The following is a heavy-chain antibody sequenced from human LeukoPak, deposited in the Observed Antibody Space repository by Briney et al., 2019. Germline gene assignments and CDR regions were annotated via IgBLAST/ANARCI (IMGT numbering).Heavy chain of an antibody. D-gene: IGHD1-26*01. V-gene: IGHV3-30-3*01. CDR3: VRDLGGRSGH. Sequence: PGRSLRLSCAASGFTFSNYAMHWVRQAPGKGLEWVAVILYDGSEKYYADSVKGRSTIFRDNAKNTLYLQMNSLRAEDTAVYYCVRDLGGRSGHWGQGTLVTVSS. J-gene: IGHJ4*02. CDR2: ILYDGSEK. CDR1: GFTFSNYA.